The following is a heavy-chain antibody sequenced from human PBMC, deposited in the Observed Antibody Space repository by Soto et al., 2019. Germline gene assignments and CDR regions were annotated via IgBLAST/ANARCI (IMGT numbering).Heavy chain of an antibody. CDR3: VKPRDSSGYYYVGNAFDI. V-gene: IGHV3-64D*06. Sequence: GGSLRLSCSASGFTFGSYAMHWVRQAPGKGLEYVSAISSNGGSTYYADSVKGRFTISRDNSKNTLYLQMSSLRAEDTAVYYCVKPRDSSGYYYVGNAFDIWGQGTMVTVSS. CDR2: ISSNGGST. D-gene: IGHD3-22*01. CDR1: GFTFGSYA. J-gene: IGHJ3*02.